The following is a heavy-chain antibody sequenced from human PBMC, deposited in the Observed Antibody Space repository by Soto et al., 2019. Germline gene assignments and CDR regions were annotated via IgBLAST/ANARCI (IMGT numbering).Heavy chain of an antibody. CDR3: AKDTGADY. CDR2: ISYDGSEQ. V-gene: IGHV3-30*18. J-gene: IGHJ4*02. Sequence: QVQLVESGGGVVQPGRSLRLSCAASGFTFSSYGMYWVRQAPGKGLEWVARISYDGSEQFYGDSVKGRFTISRDNPKNILYVQMNSLRSEDTAVYYCAKDTGADYWGQGTVVTVSA. D-gene: IGHD3-10*01. CDR1: GFTFSSYG.